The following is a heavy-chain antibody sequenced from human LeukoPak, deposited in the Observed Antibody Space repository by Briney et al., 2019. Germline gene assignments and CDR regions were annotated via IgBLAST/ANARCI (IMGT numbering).Heavy chain of an antibody. CDR1: GYTFTGYY. D-gene: IGHD3-10*01. Sequence: GASVKVSCKASGYTFTGYYMHWVRQAPGQGLEWMGWINTNTGNPTYAQGFTGRFVFSLDTSVSTAYLQISSLKAEDTAVYYCARVAMVRGVDYYGMDVWGQGTTVTVSS. J-gene: IGHJ6*02. CDR2: INTNTGNP. CDR3: ARVAMVRGVDYYGMDV. V-gene: IGHV7-4-1*02.